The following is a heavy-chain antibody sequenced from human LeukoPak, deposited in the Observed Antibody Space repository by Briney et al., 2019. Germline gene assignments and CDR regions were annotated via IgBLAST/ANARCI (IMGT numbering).Heavy chain of an antibody. J-gene: IGHJ4*02. V-gene: IGHV1-8*01. Sequence: ASVEVSCKASGYTFTSYDINWVRQATGQGLEWMGWMNPNSGNTGYAQKFQGRVTMTRNTSISTAYMELSSLRSEDTAVYYCARGPLEYCSSTSCYTRDYWGQGTLVTVSS. CDR3: ARGPLEYCSSTSCYTRDY. CDR2: MNPNSGNT. CDR1: GYTFTSYD. D-gene: IGHD2-2*02.